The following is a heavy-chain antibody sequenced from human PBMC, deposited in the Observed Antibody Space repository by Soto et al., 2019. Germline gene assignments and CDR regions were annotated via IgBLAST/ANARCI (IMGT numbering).Heavy chain of an antibody. CDR2: INPSGGST. D-gene: IGHD6-6*01. V-gene: IGHV1-46*03. CDR3: DRDPEYSSSSGALDI. Sequence: ASVKVSCKASGYTFTSYYMHCLRQAPGQGLEWMGIINPSGGSTSYAQKFQGRVTMTRDTSTSTVYMELSSLRSEDTAVYYCDRDPEYSSSSGALDIWGQGTMVTVSS. J-gene: IGHJ3*02. CDR1: GYTFTSYY.